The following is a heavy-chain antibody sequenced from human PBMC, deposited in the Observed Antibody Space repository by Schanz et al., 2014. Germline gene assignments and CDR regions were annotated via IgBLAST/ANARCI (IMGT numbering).Heavy chain of an antibody. D-gene: IGHD4-17*01. J-gene: IGHJ4*02. CDR2: IIPILGIA. Sequence: QVQLVQSGAEVKKPGSSMKVSCKASGGTFRSYTVSWVRQAPGQGLEWMGRIIPILGIANYAQKFQGRVTITADRSTSTAYMELSSLRSEDTAVYYCARGYGDSPTDFWGQGTLVTVSS. V-gene: IGHV1-69*02. CDR1: GGTFRSYT. CDR3: ARGYGDSPTDF.